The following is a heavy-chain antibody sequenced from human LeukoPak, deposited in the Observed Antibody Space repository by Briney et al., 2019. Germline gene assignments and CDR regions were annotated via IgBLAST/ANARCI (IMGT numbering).Heavy chain of an antibody. CDR1: GGSFSGYY. CDR3: ARGSSGSWYAYFQH. J-gene: IGHJ1*01. Sequence: SETLSLTCAVYGGSFSGYYWSWIRQPPGKGLEWIGEINHSGSTNYNPSLKSRVTISVDTSKNQFSLKLSSVTAADTAVYYCARGSSGSWYAYFQHWGQGTLVTVSS. D-gene: IGHD6-13*01. CDR2: INHSGST. V-gene: IGHV4-34*01.